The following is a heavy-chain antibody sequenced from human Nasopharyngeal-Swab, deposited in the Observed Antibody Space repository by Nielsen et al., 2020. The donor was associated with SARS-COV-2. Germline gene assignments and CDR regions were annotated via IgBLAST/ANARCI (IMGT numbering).Heavy chain of an antibody. CDR2: MNINSGNT. CDR3: ARGTTDLDY. CDR1: GYTFTSYD. D-gene: IGHD4-17*01. V-gene: IGHV1-8*01. Sequence: ASVQVSCKASGYTFTSYDINWVRQATGQGLEWMGWMNINSGNTGYAQKFQGRVTMTRSTSTSVASMELSSLRSEDTAVYYCARGTTDLDYWGQGTLVTVSS. J-gene: IGHJ4*02.